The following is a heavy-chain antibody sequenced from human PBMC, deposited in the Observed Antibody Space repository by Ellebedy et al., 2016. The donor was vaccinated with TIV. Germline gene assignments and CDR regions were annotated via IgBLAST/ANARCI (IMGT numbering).Heavy chain of an antibody. CDR3: AKGWLGAGAGTDFDY. Sequence: GESLKISXAASGFPFSSYAMSWVRQPPGKGLEWVSSISDSGGNTYYADSMRGRFTFSRDNSKNTLYLQMNSLRAEDTAVYYCAKGWLGAGAGTDFDYWGRGTLVTVSS. CDR1: GFPFSSYA. J-gene: IGHJ4*02. V-gene: IGHV3-23*01. D-gene: IGHD6-13*01. CDR2: ISDSGGNT.